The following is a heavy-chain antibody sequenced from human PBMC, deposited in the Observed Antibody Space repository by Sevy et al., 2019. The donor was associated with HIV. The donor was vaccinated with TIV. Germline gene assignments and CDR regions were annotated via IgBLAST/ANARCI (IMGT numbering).Heavy chain of an antibody. V-gene: IGHV1-8*01. J-gene: IGHJ4*02. CDR2: MNPNSGNT. D-gene: IGHD3-22*01. CDR1: GYTFTSYD. Sequence: ASVKVSCKASGYTFTSYDINWVRQATGQGLEWMGWMNPNSGNTGYAQKFQGRVTMTRNTSISTAYMELSSLRSEDTAVYYCARRLGNSGYSDYWGQGTLVTVSS. CDR3: ARRLGNSGYSDY.